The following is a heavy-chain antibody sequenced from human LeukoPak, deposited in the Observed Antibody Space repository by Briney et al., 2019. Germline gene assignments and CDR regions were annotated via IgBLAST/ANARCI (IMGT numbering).Heavy chain of an antibody. CDR3: ARDRLPEGHAFDI. D-gene: IGHD5-18*01. V-gene: IGHV4-31*03. CDR1: GGPTSSGGYY. CDR2: IYYSGST. Sequence: SETLSLTCTVSGGPTSSGGYYWNWIRQHPGKGLEWIGYIYYSGSTYYNPSLKSRVTISVDTSKNQFSLKLSSVTAADTAVYYCARDRLPEGHAFDIWGQGTIVTVSS. J-gene: IGHJ3*02.